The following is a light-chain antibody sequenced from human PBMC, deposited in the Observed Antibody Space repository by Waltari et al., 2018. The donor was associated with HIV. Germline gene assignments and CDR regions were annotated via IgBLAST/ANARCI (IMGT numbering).Light chain of an antibody. J-gene: IGLJ3*02. CDR2: GEN. Sequence: SSELAQDPAVSVDLGQTIRSTCQGDSVRSYYASWYQQKPGKAPVLVVYGENNRPSGIPYLFSGSSSGNTASLTIAGAQAEDEADYYCNSRDSSGHWFFGGGTKVTVL. V-gene: IGLV3-19*01. CDR1: SVRSYY. CDR3: NSRDSSGHWF.